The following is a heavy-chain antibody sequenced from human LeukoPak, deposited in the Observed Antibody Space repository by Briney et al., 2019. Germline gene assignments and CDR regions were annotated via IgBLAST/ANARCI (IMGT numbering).Heavy chain of an antibody. CDR1: GFTFSNYW. Sequence: GGSLRLSCAASGFTFSNYWMIRVRQAPGKGLEWVGNIKQDGSEKRYADSVRGRFTISRDNAQTSLYLQMNSLRAEDTAVYYCARASDPWLQLTWGQGTLVTVSS. J-gene: IGHJ5*02. CDR2: IKQDGSEK. V-gene: IGHV3-7*05. CDR3: ARASDPWLQLT. D-gene: IGHD5-24*01.